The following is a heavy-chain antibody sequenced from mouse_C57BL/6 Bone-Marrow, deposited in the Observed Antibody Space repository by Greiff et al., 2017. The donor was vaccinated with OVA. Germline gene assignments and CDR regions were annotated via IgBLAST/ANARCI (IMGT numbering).Heavy chain of an antibody. J-gene: IGHJ2*01. CDR2: ISGGGGNT. V-gene: IGHV5-9*01. Sequence: DVHLVESGGGLVKPGGSLKLSCAASGFTFSSYTMSWVRQTPEKRLEWVATISGGGGNTYYPDSVKGRFTISRDNAKNTLYLQMSSLRSEDTALYYCARVYYYYFDYWGQGTTLTVSS. D-gene: IGHD1-1*01. CDR1: GFTFSSYT. CDR3: ARVYYYYFDY.